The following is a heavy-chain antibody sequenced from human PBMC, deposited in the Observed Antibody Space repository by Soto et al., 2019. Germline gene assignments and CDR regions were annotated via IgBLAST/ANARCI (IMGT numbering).Heavy chain of an antibody. Sequence: QVQLVQSGAEVKKPGASVKVSCKASGYTFTGYYMHWVRQAPGQGLEWMGWINPNSGGTNYAQKFQGWVTITRDTSISTAYMELGRLRSDDTAVYYCARGHEWLEGRYYYYGMDVWGQGTTVTVSS. V-gene: IGHV1-2*04. J-gene: IGHJ6*02. CDR1: GYTFTGYY. D-gene: IGHD6-19*01. CDR3: ARGHEWLEGRYYYYGMDV. CDR2: INPNSGGT.